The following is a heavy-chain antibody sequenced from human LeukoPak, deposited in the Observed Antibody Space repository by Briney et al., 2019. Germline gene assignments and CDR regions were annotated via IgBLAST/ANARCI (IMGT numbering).Heavy chain of an antibody. V-gene: IGHV3-30*03. J-gene: IGHJ4*02. CDR3: ATNTAMDYYFDY. CDR1: EFTFSSYG. CDR2: ISYDGSNK. D-gene: IGHD5-18*01. Sequence: GRSLRLSCAASEFTFSSYGMPWVRQAPGKGLEWVAVISYDGSNKYYADSVKGRFTISRDNSKNTLYLQMNSLRAEDTAVYYCATNTAMDYYFDYWGQGTLVTVSS.